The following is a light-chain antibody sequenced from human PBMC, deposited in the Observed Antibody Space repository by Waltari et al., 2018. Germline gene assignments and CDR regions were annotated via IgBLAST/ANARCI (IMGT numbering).Light chain of an antibody. CDR3: QQSSSSPIT. J-gene: IGKJ3*01. V-gene: IGKV1-39*01. Sequence: DIKMTPSPSSLSASVGDRVIITCRASQNINNYLNWYQQKPGKAPKLLIYASSNLQGGVPSRFSGDGSGTDFTLTISTLQPEDFATYYCQQSSSSPITFGPGTKVDVK. CDR1: QNINNY. CDR2: ASS.